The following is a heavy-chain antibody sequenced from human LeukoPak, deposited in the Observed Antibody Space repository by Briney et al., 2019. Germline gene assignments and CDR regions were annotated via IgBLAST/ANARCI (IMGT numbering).Heavy chain of an antibody. CDR1: GFTFDDYA. Sequence: GGSLRLSCAASGFTFDDYAMHWVRQAPGKGLEWVSLISGDGTTTYYADSVKGRFTISRDNSKNSLYLQMSSLRTQDTALYYCAKDFLVTTGWYLDLWGRGTLVTVSS. CDR2: ISGDGTTT. CDR3: AKDFLVTTGWYLDL. D-gene: IGHD4-11*01. J-gene: IGHJ2*01. V-gene: IGHV3-43*02.